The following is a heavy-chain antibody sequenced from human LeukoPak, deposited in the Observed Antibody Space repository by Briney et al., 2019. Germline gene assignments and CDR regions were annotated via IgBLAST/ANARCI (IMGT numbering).Heavy chain of an antibody. D-gene: IGHD1-26*01. V-gene: IGHV4-59*01. CDR2: ISDSGST. CDR1: VGSISSYY. J-gene: IGHJ4*02. CDR3: ARDPRSGTYLDY. Sequence: SETLSLTCTVSVGSISSYYWSWIRQPPGKELEWIGYISDSGSTNYNPSLKSRVTISVDTSKNQFSLKLSSVTAADTAVYYCARDPRSGTYLDYWGQGTLVTVSS.